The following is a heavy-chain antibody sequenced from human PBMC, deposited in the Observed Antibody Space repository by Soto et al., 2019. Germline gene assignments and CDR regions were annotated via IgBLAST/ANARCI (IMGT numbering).Heavy chain of an antibody. CDR1: GGTFSSYT. J-gene: IGHJ4*02. Sequence: QVQLVQSGAEVKKPGSSVKVSCKASGGTFSSYTISWVRQAPGQGLEWMGRIIPILGIANYAQKFQGRVTITADKSTSTAYMELSSLRSEDTAVYYCARTDYDSSVRTKYYFDYWGQGTLVTVSS. CDR2: IIPILGIA. V-gene: IGHV1-69*02. CDR3: ARTDYDSSVRTKYYFDY. D-gene: IGHD3-22*01.